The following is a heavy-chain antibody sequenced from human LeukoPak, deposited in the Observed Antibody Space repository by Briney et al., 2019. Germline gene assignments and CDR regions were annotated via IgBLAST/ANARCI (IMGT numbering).Heavy chain of an antibody. V-gene: IGHV1-2*02. CDR3: ARGIAAAPLWLPLGY. J-gene: IGHJ4*02. D-gene: IGHD6-13*01. CDR1: GYTFTGYY. Sequence: EASVKVSCKASGYTFTGYYMHWVRQAPGQGLEWMGWINPNSGGTNYAQKFQGRVTMTRDTSISTAYMELSRLRSDGTAVYYCARGIAAAPLWLPLGYWGQGTLVTVSS. CDR2: INPNSGGT.